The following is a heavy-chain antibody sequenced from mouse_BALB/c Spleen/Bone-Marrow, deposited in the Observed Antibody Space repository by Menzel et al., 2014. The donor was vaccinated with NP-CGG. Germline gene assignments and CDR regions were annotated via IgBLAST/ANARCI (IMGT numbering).Heavy chain of an antibody. D-gene: IGHD2-14*01. V-gene: IGHV1-12*01. CDR1: GYTFTSYN. J-gene: IGHJ2*01. CDR3: ARGGTPYYFDY. CDR2: IYPGNGDT. Sequence: QVQLKESGAELVKPGASVKMSCKASGYTFTSYNMHWVKQTPGQGLEWIGAIYPGNGDTSYNQEFKGKATLTADKSSSTAYMQLSSLTSEDSAVYYCARGGTPYYFDYWGQGTTLTVSS.